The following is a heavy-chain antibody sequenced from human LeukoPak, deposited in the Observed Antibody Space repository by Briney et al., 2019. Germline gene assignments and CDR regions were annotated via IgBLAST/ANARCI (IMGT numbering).Heavy chain of an antibody. D-gene: IGHD6-19*01. Sequence: KPSETLSLTCTVSGGSISSYYRSWIRQPAGKGLEWIGRIYTSGNTNYNPSLNSRLTMSIDTSKNQFSLRLSSVTAADTAIYYCARAVSGRFDYWGQGTLVTVSS. CDR1: GGSISSYY. V-gene: IGHV4-4*07. CDR3: ARAVSGRFDY. J-gene: IGHJ4*02. CDR2: IYTSGNT.